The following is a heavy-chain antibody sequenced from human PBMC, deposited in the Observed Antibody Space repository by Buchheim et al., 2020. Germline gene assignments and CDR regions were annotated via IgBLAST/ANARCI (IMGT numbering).Heavy chain of an antibody. D-gene: IGHD1-26*01. Sequence: QVHLVQSGAEVKKPGASVRVSCKASGNTFSSHHVHWVRQAPGQGLEWLGIMDPGGGSTIKAQNFQGRVTMPRDTSTSKVYMELSSLTSDDTAVYFCARGADSATFYPPDYWGQGTL. J-gene: IGHJ4*02. CDR2: MDPGGGST. V-gene: IGHV1-46*03. CDR1: GNTFSSHH. CDR3: ARGADSATFYPPDY.